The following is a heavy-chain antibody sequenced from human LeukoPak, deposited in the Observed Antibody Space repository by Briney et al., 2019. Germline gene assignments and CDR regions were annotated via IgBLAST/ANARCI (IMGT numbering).Heavy chain of an antibody. V-gene: IGHV1-69*13. D-gene: IGHD3-22*01. CDR1: GGTFSSYA. CDR2: IIPIFGTA. J-gene: IGHJ4*02. Sequence: ASVKVSCKASGGTFSSYAISWVRQAPGQGLEWMGGIIPIFGTANYAQKFQGRVTITADESTSTAYRELSSLRSEDTAVYYCARVNLLPNYYDSSGYYPNYFDCWGRGALVTVSS. CDR3: ARVNLLPNYYDSSGYYPNYFDC.